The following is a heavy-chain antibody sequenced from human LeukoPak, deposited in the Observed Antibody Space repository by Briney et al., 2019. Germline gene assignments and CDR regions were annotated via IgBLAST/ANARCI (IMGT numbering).Heavy chain of an antibody. CDR2: INHSGST. CDR3: SRVHIDKYYYDETTNFDI. Sequence: SETLSLTCAVYGGSFSGYYWSWIRQPPGKGLEWIGEINHSGSTNYNSSLKSRVTISLETSKNQFSLKLSSLTAADTAVYYCSRVHIDKYYYDETTNFDIWGQGTLVTVSS. V-gene: IGHV4-34*01. J-gene: IGHJ3*02. CDR1: GGSFSGYY. D-gene: IGHD3-22*01.